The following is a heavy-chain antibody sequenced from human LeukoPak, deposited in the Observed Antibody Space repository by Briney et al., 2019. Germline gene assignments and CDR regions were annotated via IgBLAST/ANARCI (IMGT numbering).Heavy chain of an antibody. V-gene: IGHV1-69*05. CDR1: GGTFNSYA. J-gene: IGHJ5*02. Sequence: ASVKVSCKGSGGTFNSYAISWVRQAPGQGLEWMGGIIPIFGRANYAQKFQGRGTITTDESTSTAYLELSSLRSEDTAVYYCARARGDYSSSWYDHWFDHWGQGTLVTVSS. CDR3: ARARGDYSSSWYDHWFDH. D-gene: IGHD6-13*01. CDR2: IIPIFGRA.